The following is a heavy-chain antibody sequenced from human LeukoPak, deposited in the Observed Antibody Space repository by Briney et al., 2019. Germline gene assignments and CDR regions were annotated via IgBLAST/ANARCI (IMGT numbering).Heavy chain of an antibody. CDR3: ARWYYDSSGYRYFDH. D-gene: IGHD3-22*01. CDR2: IYYSGNT. Sequence: SETLSLTCTVSGGSISSGGYYWNWIRQHPGKGLEWIGYIYYSGNTYYNPSLKSRVTISVDTSKNQFSLKLSSMTAADTAVYYCARWYYDSSGYRYFDHWGQGTLVTVSS. V-gene: IGHV4-31*03. CDR1: GGSISSGGYY. J-gene: IGHJ4*02.